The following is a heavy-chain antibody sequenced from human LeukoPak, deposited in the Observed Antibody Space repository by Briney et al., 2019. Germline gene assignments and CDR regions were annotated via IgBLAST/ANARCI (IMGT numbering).Heavy chain of an antibody. CDR2: IKQDGSEK. CDR1: GFTFSSYW. CDR3: ARVQDYDYVWGSYRYFDY. Sequence: PGGSLRLSCAASGFTFSSYWMSWVRQAPGKGLEWVANIKQDGSEKYYVDSVEGRFTISRDNAKNSLYLQMNSLRAEDTAVYYCARVQDYDYVWGSYRYFDYWGQGTLVTVSS. D-gene: IGHD3-16*02. J-gene: IGHJ4*02. V-gene: IGHV3-7*03.